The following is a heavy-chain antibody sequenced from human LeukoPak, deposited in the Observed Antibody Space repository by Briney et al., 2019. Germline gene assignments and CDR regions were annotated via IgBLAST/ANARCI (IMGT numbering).Heavy chain of an antibody. Sequence: ETLSLTCTVSGASISSYYRTWIRQPPGKGLEWVSAISGSGGSTYYADSVKGRFTISRDNSKNTLYLQMNSLRAEDTAVYYCAKDVRTKRPPPEGFDYWGQGTLVTVSS. V-gene: IGHV3-23*01. J-gene: IGHJ4*02. CDR1: GASISSYY. CDR2: ISGSGGST. D-gene: IGHD1-14*01. CDR3: AKDVRTKRPPPEGFDY.